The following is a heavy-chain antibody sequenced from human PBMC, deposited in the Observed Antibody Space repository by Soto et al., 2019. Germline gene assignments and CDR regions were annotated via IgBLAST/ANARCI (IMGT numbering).Heavy chain of an antibody. CDR1: GFTFSSYS. J-gene: IGHJ6*02. Sequence: EVQLVESGGGLVQPGGSLRLSCAASGFTFSSYSMNWVRQAPGKGLEWVSYISSSSSTIYYADSVKGRFTISRDNAKNSLYLQMNSLRDEDTAVYYCARDQQTVRGVIMNYYYYYGMDVWGQLTTVTVSS. V-gene: IGHV3-48*02. D-gene: IGHD3-10*01. CDR2: ISSSSSTI. CDR3: ARDQQTVRGVIMNYYYYYGMDV.